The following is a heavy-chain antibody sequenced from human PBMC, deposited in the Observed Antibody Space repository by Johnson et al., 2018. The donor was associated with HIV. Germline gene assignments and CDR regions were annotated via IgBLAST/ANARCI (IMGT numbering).Heavy chain of an antibody. J-gene: IGHJ3*02. CDR3: ARDIVVVVAANDAFDI. Sequence: TTIYYADSVKGRFTISRDNAKNSLYLQMNSLRAEDTAVYYCARDIVVVVAANDAFDIWGQGTMVTVSS. D-gene: IGHD2-15*01. V-gene: IGHV3-11*04. CDR2: TTI.